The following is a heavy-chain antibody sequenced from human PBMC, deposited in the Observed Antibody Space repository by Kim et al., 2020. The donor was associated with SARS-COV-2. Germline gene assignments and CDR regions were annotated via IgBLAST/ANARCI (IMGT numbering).Heavy chain of an antibody. CDR1: EFTFSGWQ. Sequence: GGSLRLSCVASEFTFSGWQMNWVRQAPGKGLEWVSYISSSGSDIYYADSVKGRFTISRDNSKNSLFLQMNSLRAEDTAVYYCARDPHGAGSFYNVWGQGTLVTVSS. CDR3: ARDPHGAGSFYNV. CDR2: ISSSGSDI. D-gene: IGHD3-10*01. J-gene: IGHJ4*02. V-gene: IGHV3-48*03.